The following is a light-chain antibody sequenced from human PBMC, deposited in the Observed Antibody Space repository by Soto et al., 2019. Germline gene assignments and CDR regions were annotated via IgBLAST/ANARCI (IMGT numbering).Light chain of an antibody. CDR2: KAS. CDR1: QSISSW. CDR3: QQYNSYSWT. J-gene: IGKJ1*01. Sequence: DIQMTQSPSTLSASVGERVTITCRASQSISSWLAWYQQKPGKAPRLLIYKASSLESGVPSRFSGSGSGTEFTLTISSLQPDDFATYYCQQYNSYSWTFXQGTKVDIK. V-gene: IGKV1-5*03.